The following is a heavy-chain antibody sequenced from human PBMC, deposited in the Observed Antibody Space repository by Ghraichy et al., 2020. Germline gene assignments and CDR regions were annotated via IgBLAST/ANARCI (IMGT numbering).Heavy chain of an antibody. D-gene: IGHD2-2*02. CDR2: IYYSGST. CDR1: GGSISSSSYY. J-gene: IGHJ2*01. Sequence: SETLSLTCTVSGGSISSSSYYWGWIRQPPGKGLEWIGSIYYSGSTYYNPSLKSRVTISVDTSKNQFSLKLSSLTAADTAVYYCARNGYCSSTSCYTANWYFDLWGRGTLVTVSS. V-gene: IGHV4-39*01. CDR3: ARNGYCSSTSCYTANWYFDL.